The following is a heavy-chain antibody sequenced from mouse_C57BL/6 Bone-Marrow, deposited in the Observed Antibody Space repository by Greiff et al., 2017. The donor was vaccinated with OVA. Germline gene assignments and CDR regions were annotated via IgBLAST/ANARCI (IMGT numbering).Heavy chain of an antibody. CDR2: INPYNGGT. V-gene: IGHV1-19*01. CDR3: ATYYYAYY. Sequence: EVKLQESGPVLVKPGASVKMSCKASGYTFTDYYMNWVKQSHGKSLEWIGVINPYNGGTSYNQKFKGKATLTVDKSSSTAYMELNSLTSEDSAVYYCATYYYAYYWGQGTTLTVSS. J-gene: IGHJ2*01. D-gene: IGHD1-1*01. CDR1: GYTFTDYY.